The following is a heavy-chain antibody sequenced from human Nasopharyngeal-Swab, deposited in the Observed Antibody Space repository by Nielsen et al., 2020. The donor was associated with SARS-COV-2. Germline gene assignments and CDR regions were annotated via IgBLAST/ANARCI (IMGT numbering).Heavy chain of an antibody. V-gene: IGHV3-21*01. Sequence: VRQAPGKGLEWVSSISGSGGDTYYADSVKGRFTISRDNAKNSLYLQMNSLRAEDTAVYYCARDRGSSWPNFDYWGQGTLVTVSS. CDR3: ARDRGSSWPNFDY. J-gene: IGHJ4*02. D-gene: IGHD6-13*01. CDR2: ISGSGGDT.